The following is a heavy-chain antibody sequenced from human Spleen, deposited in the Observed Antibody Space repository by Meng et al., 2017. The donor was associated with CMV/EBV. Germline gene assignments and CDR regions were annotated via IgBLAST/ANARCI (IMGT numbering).Heavy chain of an antibody. Sequence: GESLKISCKGSGYSFTTYWIGWVRQMPGKGLEWMGIIYPGDSDTRYSPSFQGQVTISADKSISTAYLQWSSLKASDTAMYYCARRALEQWLEYDGFDIWGQGTMVTVSS. V-gene: IGHV5-51*01. CDR2: IYPGDSDT. CDR3: ARRALEQWLEYDGFDI. J-gene: IGHJ3*02. CDR1: GYSFTTYW. D-gene: IGHD6-19*01.